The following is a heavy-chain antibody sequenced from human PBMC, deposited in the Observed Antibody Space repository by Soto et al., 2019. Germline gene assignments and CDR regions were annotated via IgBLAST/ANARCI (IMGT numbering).Heavy chain of an antibody. Sequence: GGSLRLSCAASGFTFSDYYMSWIRQAPGKGLEWVSYISSSGSTIYYADSVKGRFTISRDNAKNSLYLQMNSLRAEDTAVYYCARDVSQGYDFEVTGSYAFDIWGQGTMVTVSS. CDR2: ISSSGSTI. CDR1: GFTFSDYY. V-gene: IGHV3-11*01. D-gene: IGHD5-12*01. CDR3: ARDVSQGYDFEVTGSYAFDI. J-gene: IGHJ3*02.